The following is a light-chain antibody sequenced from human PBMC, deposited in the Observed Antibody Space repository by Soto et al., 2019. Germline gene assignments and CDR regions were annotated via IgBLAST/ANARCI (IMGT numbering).Light chain of an antibody. CDR1: SSNIGAGYD. Sequence: QSALTQPPSVSGAPGQRVTISCTGSSSNIGAGYDVHWYQQLPGTAPKLLIYGNSNRPSGVPDRFSGSKSGTSASLAITGLQAEDEADYYCGTWDSKLSVGVFGGGTQLTVL. V-gene: IGLV1-40*01. J-gene: IGLJ2*01. CDR2: GNS. CDR3: GTWDSKLSVGV.